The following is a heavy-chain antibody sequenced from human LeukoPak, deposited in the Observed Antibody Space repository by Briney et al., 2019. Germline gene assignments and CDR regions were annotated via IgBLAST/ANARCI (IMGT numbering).Heavy chain of an antibody. CDR1: GFTFSSYA. J-gene: IGHJ4*02. D-gene: IGHD3-10*01. CDR3: AKAEYYYGSGSYDY. CDR2: ISSNGGST. V-gene: IGHV3-64*04. Sequence: GGSLRLSCAASGFTFSSYAMHWVRQAPGKGLEYVSAISSNGGSTYYADSVKGRFTISRDNSKNTLYLQMNSLRAEDTAVYYCAKAEYYYGSGSYDYWGQGTLVTVSS.